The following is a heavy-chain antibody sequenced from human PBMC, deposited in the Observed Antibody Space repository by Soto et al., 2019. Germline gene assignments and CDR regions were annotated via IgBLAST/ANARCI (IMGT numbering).Heavy chain of an antibody. CDR1: GFTFSSYA. CDR2: ISYDGSNK. D-gene: IGHD1-20*01. CDR3: ARETLTFINGTYHAFDI. V-gene: IGHV3-30-3*01. Sequence: GGSLRLSCAASGFTFSSYAMHWVRQAPGKGLEWVAVISYDGSNKYYADSVKGRFTISRDNSKNTLYLQMNSLRAEDTAVYYCARETLTFINGTYHAFDIWGQGTMVTVSS. J-gene: IGHJ3*02.